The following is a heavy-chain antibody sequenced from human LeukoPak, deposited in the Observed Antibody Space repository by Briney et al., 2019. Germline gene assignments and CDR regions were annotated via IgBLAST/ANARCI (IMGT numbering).Heavy chain of an antibody. CDR2: ISSRSDYI. J-gene: IGHJ4*02. D-gene: IGHD4/OR15-4a*01. V-gene: IGHV3-21*01. CDR3: AREFSVLGNFDY. Sequence: GGSLRLSCAVSRFIFNSHTMNWVRQAPGKGLEWVSSISSRSDYIYYADSVKGRFTIFRDNAKNSLYLQMNSLRAEDTAVYYCAREFSVLGNFDYWGQGTLVTVSP. CDR1: RFIFNSHT.